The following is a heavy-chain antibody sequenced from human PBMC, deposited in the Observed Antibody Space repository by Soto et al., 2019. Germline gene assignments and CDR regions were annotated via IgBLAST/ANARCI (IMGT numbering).Heavy chain of an antibody. CDR2: IGTAGDT. Sequence: GGSLRLSCAASGFTFSSYDMHWVRQATGKGLEWVSAIGTAGDTYYPGSVKGRFTISRKNAKNQFTLQLNSLTPADTAVYFCARDNQGYLYNGMDVWGQGTTVTVSS. D-gene: IGHD3-16*02. CDR3: ARDNQGYLYNGMDV. CDR1: GFTFSSYD. J-gene: IGHJ6*02. V-gene: IGHV3-13*01.